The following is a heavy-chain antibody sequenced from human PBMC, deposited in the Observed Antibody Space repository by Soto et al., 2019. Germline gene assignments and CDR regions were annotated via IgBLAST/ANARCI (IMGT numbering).Heavy chain of an antibody. Sequence: GGSLRLSCAASGFTFSSYSMNWVRQAPGKGLEWVSYINSSSSTIYYADSVKGRFTISRDNAKNSLYLQMNSLRDEDTAVYYCARAPEAYCGGGCYCFDYWGQGTLVTVSS. J-gene: IGHJ4*02. V-gene: IGHV3-48*02. CDR1: GFTFSSYS. D-gene: IGHD2-21*01. CDR3: ARAPEAYCGGGCYCFDY. CDR2: INSSSSTI.